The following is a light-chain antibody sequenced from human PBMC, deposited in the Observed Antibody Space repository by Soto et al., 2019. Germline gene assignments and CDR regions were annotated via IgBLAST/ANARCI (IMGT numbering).Light chain of an antibody. CDR3: QQYTSWPLT. V-gene: IGKV3-15*01. Sequence: EIVMTQSPATLSVSPRERATLSCRASQSVGNNFAWYQQKPGQAPRLLIYGVSIRATGVPSRFSGSGSGTEFTLTISSLQSEDFAVYYCQQYTSWPLTFGGGTKVEI. CDR1: QSVGNN. J-gene: IGKJ4*01. CDR2: GVS.